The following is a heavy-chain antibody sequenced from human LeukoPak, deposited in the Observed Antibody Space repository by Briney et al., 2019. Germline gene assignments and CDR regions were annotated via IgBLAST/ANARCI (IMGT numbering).Heavy chain of an antibody. CDR2: ISYDGSNK. D-gene: IGHD2-2*01. Sequence: PGGSLRLSCAASGFTFSSYAMHWVRQAPGKGLEWVAVISYDGSNKYYADSVKGRFTISRDDSKTTLYLQMNSLKTEDTAVYYCTTYAVPAPMLAGGAYWGQGTLVTVSS. CDR1: GFTFSSYA. V-gene: IGHV3-30-3*01. J-gene: IGHJ4*02. CDR3: TTYAVPAPMLAGGAY.